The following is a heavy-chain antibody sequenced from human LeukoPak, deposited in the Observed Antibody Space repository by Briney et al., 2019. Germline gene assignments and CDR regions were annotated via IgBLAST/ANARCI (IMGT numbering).Heavy chain of an antibody. CDR3: ARDEALDY. V-gene: IGHV3-21*01. J-gene: IGHJ4*02. CDR1: GFTLSSYS. Sequence: GGSLRLSCAASGFTLSSYSMNWVRQAPGKGLEWVSSISSSLSSTYYADSVKGRFTISRDNSKNSLYLQMNSLRAEDTAVYYCARDEALDYWGQGTLVTVSS. CDR2: ISSSLSST.